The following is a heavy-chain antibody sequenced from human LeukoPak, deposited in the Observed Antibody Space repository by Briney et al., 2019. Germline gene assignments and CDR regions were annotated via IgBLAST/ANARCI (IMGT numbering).Heavy chain of an antibody. CDR3: ARDTTYYYDSSGYLDY. Sequence: GGSLRLSCAASGFTFSDYYMSWIRQAPGKGLEWVSYISSSGSTIYYADSVKGRFTISRDNAKNSLYLQMNSLRAEDTAVYYRARDTTYYYDSSGYLDYWGQGTLVTVSS. CDR1: GFTFSDYY. CDR2: ISSSGSTI. J-gene: IGHJ4*02. V-gene: IGHV3-11*01. D-gene: IGHD3-22*01.